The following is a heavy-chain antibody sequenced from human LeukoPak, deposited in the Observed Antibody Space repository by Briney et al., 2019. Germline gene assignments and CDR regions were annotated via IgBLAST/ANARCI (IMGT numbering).Heavy chain of an antibody. CDR3: ARVYYDFWSGYPYYFDY. CDR1: GFTVSSNY. V-gene: IGHV3-7*01. J-gene: IGHJ4*02. D-gene: IGHD3-3*01. Sequence: GGSLRLSCAASGFTVSSNYMSWVRQAPGKGLEWVANIKQDGSEKYYVDSVKGRFTISRDNAKNSLYLQMNSLRAEDTAVYYCARVYYDFWSGYPYYFDYWGQGTLVTVSS. CDR2: IKQDGSEK.